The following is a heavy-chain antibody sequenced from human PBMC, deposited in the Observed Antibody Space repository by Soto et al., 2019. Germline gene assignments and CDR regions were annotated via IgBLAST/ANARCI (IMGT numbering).Heavy chain of an antibody. V-gene: IGHV3-30-3*01. CDR1: GFTFSSYA. CDR2: ISYDGSNK. J-gene: IGHJ4*02. CDR3: ARDSRYYFDY. Sequence: VGSVRLSCAASGFTFSSYAMHWVRQAPGKGLEWVAVISYDGSNKYYADSVKGRFTISRDNSKNTLYLQMNSLRAEDTAVYYCARDSRYYFDYWGQGTLVTVSS. D-gene: IGHD6-13*01.